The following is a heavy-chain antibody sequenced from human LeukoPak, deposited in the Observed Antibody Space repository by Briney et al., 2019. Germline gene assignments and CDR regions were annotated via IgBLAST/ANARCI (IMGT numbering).Heavy chain of an antibody. CDR1: GYIFTTYW. Sequence: GESLKISCKGSGYIFTTYWISWVRRMPGKGLEWMGIIYPGDSDTRYSPSFQGHVTISADSSSSTAYLQWSSLKTSDTAIYYCASRKKGMATAGFDYWGQGTLVTVSS. D-gene: IGHD5-24*01. CDR2: IYPGDSDT. V-gene: IGHV5-51*01. J-gene: IGHJ4*02. CDR3: ASRKKGMATAGFDY.